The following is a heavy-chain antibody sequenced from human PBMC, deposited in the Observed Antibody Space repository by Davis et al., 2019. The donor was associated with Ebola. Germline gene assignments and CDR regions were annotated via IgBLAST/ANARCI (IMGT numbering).Heavy chain of an antibody. CDR2: INLNSGGT. CDR1: RYTFTAYH. Sequence: ASVNVSCKASRYTFTAYHMYWVRQAPGQGLEWMGRINLNSGGTNYAQKFQGRVSMTRDTSISTAYLELSRLTSDDTAVYFCARGTYCTGDVSPGGSFDPWGHGTPV. V-gene: IGHV1-2*06. D-gene: IGHD2-8*02. J-gene: IGHJ5*02. CDR3: ARGTYCTGDVSPGGSFDP.